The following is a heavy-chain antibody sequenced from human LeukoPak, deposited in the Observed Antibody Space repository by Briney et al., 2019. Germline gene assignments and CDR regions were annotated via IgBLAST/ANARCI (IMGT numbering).Heavy chain of an antibody. V-gene: IGHV4-4*02. CDR1: GGSISSSYW. CDR2: IYHSGST. D-gene: IGHD2-2*01. J-gene: IGHJ5*02. CDR3: ARDYCTSTTCPNWFDP. Sequence: SETLSLTCAVSGGSISSSYWWSWIRQPPGKGLEWIGEIYHSGSTNYNLSLKSRDTISVDKSKNQFSLRLNSVTAADTAVYYCARDYCTSTTCPNWFDPWGQGTLVTVSS.